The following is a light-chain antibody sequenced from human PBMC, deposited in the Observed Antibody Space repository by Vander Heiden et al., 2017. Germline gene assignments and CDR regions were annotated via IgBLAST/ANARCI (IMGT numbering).Light chain of an antibody. V-gene: IGKV1-5*03. Sequence: DIQMTQSPSTLSASVGDRVTTSCRASESFGGWMAWYQQKPGRAPKPLIYRACTLETGVPARFSGGVSGTEFTLTISSLQPDDIATYYCQHHHAFGPGT. CDR2: RAC. CDR1: ESFGGW. J-gene: IGKJ2*01. CDR3: QHHHA.